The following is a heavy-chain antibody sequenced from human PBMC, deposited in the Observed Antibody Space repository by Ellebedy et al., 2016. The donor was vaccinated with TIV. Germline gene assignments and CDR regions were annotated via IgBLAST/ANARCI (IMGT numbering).Heavy chain of an antibody. J-gene: IGHJ4*02. CDR2: INPNSSDT. CDR3: TRVHTAWYNDY. V-gene: IGHV1-2*02. CDR1: GYTFTGYY. Sequence: AASVKVSCKASGYTFTGYYMHWVRQAPGQGLEWMGWINPNSSDTRYAQKFQGRVTLTRETPISTAYMDLRGLTSADTAVYYCTRVHTAWYNDYWGQGTLVTVSS. D-gene: IGHD1-1*01.